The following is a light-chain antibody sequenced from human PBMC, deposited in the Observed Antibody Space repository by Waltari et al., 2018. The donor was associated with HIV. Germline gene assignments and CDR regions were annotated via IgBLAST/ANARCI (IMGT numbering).Light chain of an antibody. CDR1: SSNIGSRP. CDR3: ASWDDSLNGVI. Sequence: QSVLTQPPSASGTPGQRVTISCSGSSSNIGSRPANWYPQLAGSAPTLLIYRSDLRPSGVPDRFSGSKSATSASLAISGLQSEDEATYYCASWDDSLNGVIFGGGTELTVL. CDR2: RSD. J-gene: IGLJ2*01. V-gene: IGLV1-44*01.